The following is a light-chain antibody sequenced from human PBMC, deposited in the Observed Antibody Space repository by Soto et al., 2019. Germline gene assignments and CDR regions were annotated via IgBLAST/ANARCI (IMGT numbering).Light chain of an antibody. CDR2: GAS. CDR1: QSVASGH. CDR3: QHYSSSPPAIT. Sequence: EIVLTQSPGTLSLSPGERATLSCRASQSVASGHLAWYQQTPNQAPRLLIYGASYRATGIPDRFSGGGSGTDFTLTISRLEPEDFAVYYCQHYSSSPPAITFGQGTRLEIK. J-gene: IGKJ5*01. V-gene: IGKV3-20*01.